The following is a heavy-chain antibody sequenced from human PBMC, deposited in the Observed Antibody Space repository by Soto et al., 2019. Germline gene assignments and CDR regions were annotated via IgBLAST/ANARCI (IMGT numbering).Heavy chain of an antibody. J-gene: IGHJ5*02. V-gene: IGHV1-69*02. CDR2: IIPILGIA. CDR3: AIPTVTTGWFDP. D-gene: IGHD4-4*01. Sequence: SVKVSCKASGGTFSSYTISWVRQAPGQGLEWMGRIIPILGIANYAQKFQGRVTITADKSASTAYMELSSLRSEDTAVYYCAIPTVTTGWFDPWGQGTLVTVSS. CDR1: GGTFSSYT.